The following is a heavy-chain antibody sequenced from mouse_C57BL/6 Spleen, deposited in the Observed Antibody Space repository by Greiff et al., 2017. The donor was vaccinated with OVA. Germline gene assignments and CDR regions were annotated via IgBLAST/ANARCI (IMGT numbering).Heavy chain of an antibody. V-gene: IGHV1-61*01. Sequence: QVQLKQPGAELVRPGSSVKLSCKASGYTFTSYWMDWVKQRPGQGLEWIGNIYPSDSETHYNQKFKDKATLTVDKSSSTAYMQLSSLTSEDSAVYYCARSGSNYDWYFDVWGTGTTVTVSS. CDR3: ARSGSNYDWYFDV. CDR2: IYPSDSET. CDR1: GYTFTSYW. D-gene: IGHD2-5*01. J-gene: IGHJ1*03.